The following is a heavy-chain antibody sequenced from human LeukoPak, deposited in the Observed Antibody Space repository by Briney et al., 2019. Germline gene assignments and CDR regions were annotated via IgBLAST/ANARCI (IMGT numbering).Heavy chain of an antibody. J-gene: IGHJ3*02. Sequence: SETLSLTCTVSGGSISSGGYYWSWIRQPPGKGLEWIGEINHRGSTNYNPSLKSRVTISVDTSKNQFSLKLSSVTAADTAVYYCARKHPHAFDIWGQGTMVTVSS. CDR3: ARKHPHAFDI. V-gene: IGHV4-39*07. CDR1: GGSISSGGYY. CDR2: INHRGST.